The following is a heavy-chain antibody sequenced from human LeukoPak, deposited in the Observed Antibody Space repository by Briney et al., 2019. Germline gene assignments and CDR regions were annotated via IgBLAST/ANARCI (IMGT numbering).Heavy chain of an antibody. CDR2: IYHSGST. D-gene: IGHD6-13*01. CDR1: GYSISSGYY. V-gene: IGHV4-38-2*02. J-gene: IGHJ4*02. CDR3: ARGEAAAFDY. Sequence: PSETLSLTCTVSGYSISSGYYWGWIRQPPGKGLEWIGSIYHSGSTYYSPSLKSRVTISVDTSKNQFSLKLSSVTAADTAVYYCARGEAAAFDYWGQGTLVTVSS.